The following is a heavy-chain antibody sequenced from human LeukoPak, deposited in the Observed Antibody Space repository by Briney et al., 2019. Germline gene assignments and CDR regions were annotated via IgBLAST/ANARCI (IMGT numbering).Heavy chain of an antibody. V-gene: IGHV1-8*01. J-gene: IGHJ6*02. CDR2: MNPNSGNT. Sequence: ASVKVPCKASGYTFTSYDINWVRQATGQGLEWMGWMNPNSGNTGYAQKFQGRVTMTRNTSISTAYMELSSLRSEDTAVYYCARYYYGSGSDDYYYDMDVWGQGTTVTVSS. D-gene: IGHD3-10*01. CDR3: ARYYYGSGSDDYYYDMDV. CDR1: GYTFTSYD.